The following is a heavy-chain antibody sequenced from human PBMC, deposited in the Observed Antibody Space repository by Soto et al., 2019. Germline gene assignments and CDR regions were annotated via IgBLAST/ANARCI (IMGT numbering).Heavy chain of an antibody. Sequence: QVQLVESGGGLVKPGGSLSLSCEASGFTLSDYYMTWIRQAPGKGLEWISYISSSATIIYYAASVKGRFTISRDTAKTSLYLQMNSLRADDTAVYYCARAVKQWLVGGDYYYYYMDVWGKGTTVTVSS. CDR2: ISSSATII. CDR3: ARAVKQWLVGGDYYYYYMDV. D-gene: IGHD6-19*01. J-gene: IGHJ6*03. CDR1: GFTLSDYY. V-gene: IGHV3-11*01.